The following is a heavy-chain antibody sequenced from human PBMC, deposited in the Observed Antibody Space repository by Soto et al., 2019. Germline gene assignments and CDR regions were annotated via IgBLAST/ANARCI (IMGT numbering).Heavy chain of an antibody. CDR3: ARDRSYYYETSGYPFDY. D-gene: IGHD3-22*01. J-gene: IGHJ4*02. CDR1: GYSFDRYG. Sequence: ASVKVSCKASGYSFDRYGISWVRQAPGQRPEWMGWISADNGDTRLSQNVQGRLTLTTDTSTNTAYMAMRSLSSDDTAVYYCARDRSYYYETSGYPFDYWGQGTQVTVSS. CDR2: ISADNGDT. V-gene: IGHV1-18*01.